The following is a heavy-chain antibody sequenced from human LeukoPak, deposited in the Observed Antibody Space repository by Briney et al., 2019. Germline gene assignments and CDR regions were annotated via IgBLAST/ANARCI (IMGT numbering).Heavy chain of an antibody. V-gene: IGHV3-23*01. CDR2: ISGSGGST. J-gene: IGHJ3*02. CDR1: GFTVSSNY. D-gene: IGHD1-26*01. CDR3: ARQPLVGARDAFDI. Sequence: GGSLRLSCAASGFTVSSNYMSWVRQAPGKGLEWVSAISGSGGSTYYADSVKGRFTISRDNSKNTLYLQMNSLRAEDTAVYYCARQPLVGARDAFDIWGQGTMVTVSS.